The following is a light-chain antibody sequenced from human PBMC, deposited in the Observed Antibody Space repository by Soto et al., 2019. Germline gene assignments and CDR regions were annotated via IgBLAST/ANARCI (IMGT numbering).Light chain of an antibody. CDR2: DVT. Sequence: QSVLTQPASVSGSPGQSITVSCTGTSSDVGGHNYVSWYQQHPGKAPRLLIYDVTNRPSGVSNRFSGSQSGNTASLNIAGLQAEDEADYYCCSYSNCITPAYVFGTGTKVTVL. J-gene: IGLJ1*01. V-gene: IGLV2-14*03. CDR3: CSYSNCITPAYV. CDR1: SSDVGGHNY.